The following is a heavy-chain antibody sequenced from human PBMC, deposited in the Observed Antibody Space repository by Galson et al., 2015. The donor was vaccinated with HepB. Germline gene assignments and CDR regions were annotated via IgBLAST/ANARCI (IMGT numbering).Heavy chain of an antibody. CDR1: GFTVSTSQ. Sequence: SLRLSCAASGFTVSTSQMTWVRQAPGKGLEWVSTIYSGGSAYFADSVKDRFTMSRDSSKNTLYLQINSLGVEDTAVYFCAREREVDTDMVTFFDCWGQGTLVTVSS. J-gene: IGHJ4*02. V-gene: IGHV3-66*01. CDR3: AREREVDTDMVTFFDC. CDR2: IYSGGSA. D-gene: IGHD5-18*01.